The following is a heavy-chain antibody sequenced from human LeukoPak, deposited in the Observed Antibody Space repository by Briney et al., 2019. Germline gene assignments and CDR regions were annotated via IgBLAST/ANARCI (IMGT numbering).Heavy chain of an antibody. CDR2: IYPGDSDT. J-gene: IGHJ3*02. CDR1: GYSFTSYW. Sequence: GESLQISCQGSGYSFTSYWIGWVRQMPGKGLEWMGIIYPGDSDTRYSPSFQGQVTISADKSISTAYLQWSSLKASDTAMYYCARNPHDDYDYVWGSLGAFDIWGQGTMVTVSS. CDR3: ARNPHDDYDYVWGSLGAFDI. V-gene: IGHV5-51*01. D-gene: IGHD3-16*01.